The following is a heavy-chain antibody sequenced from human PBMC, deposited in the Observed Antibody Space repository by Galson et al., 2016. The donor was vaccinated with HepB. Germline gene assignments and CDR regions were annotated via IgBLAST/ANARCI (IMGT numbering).Heavy chain of an antibody. V-gene: IGHV3-15*01. CDR2: IYCNLDGGTT. Sequence: SLRLSCAASGFSFTHAWMTWVRQAPGKGLEWVGLIYCNLDGGTTYYGESVKGRFSISRDDSKSTLFLQMDSLKIEDKAVYYCTTLGHYGSRWWYNGMDVWGQGTTVTVSS. J-gene: IGHJ6*02. CDR1: GFSFTHAW. D-gene: IGHD2-15*01. CDR3: TTLGHYGSRWWYNGMDV.